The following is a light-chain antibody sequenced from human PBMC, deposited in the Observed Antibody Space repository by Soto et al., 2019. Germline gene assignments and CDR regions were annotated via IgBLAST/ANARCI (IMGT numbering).Light chain of an antibody. CDR2: AVT. J-gene: IGKJ2*01. V-gene: IGKV1-39*01. CDR1: QRIDNY. CDR3: QQPGDTPTT. Sequence: DIQMTQSPSSLSASVGDRVTITCRASQRIDNYFNWYQQKPGKAPNLVIYAVTTLQSGVPSRFSVSASGTYFTLTISSLQPGDFAMYYCQQPGDTPTTFGQWTKLEI.